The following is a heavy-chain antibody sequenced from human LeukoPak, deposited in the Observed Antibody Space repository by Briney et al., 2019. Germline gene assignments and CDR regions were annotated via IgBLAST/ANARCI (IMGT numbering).Heavy chain of an antibody. CDR1: GFTFCSYW. V-gene: IGHV3-7*01. D-gene: IGHD7-27*01. CDR3: ARELLGTIGY. CDR2: IEQDESET. J-gene: IGHJ4*02. Sequence: PGGSLRLSCGVSGFTFCSYWMPWVRQATGKGLEGVANIEQDESETYYLDSVKGRFTISRDNAKNSLFLQMNSLRAEDTAVYYCARELLGTIGYWGQGTLVTVSS.